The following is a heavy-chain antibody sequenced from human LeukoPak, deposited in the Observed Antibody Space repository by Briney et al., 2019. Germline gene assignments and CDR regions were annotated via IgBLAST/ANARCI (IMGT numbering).Heavy chain of an antibody. D-gene: IGHD4-17*01. V-gene: IGHV4-39*01. CDR3: ARRSGDYFDY. Sequence: PSETLSLTCTVSGGSISSSSYYWGWIRQPPGKGLEWIGSIYYSGSTYYNPSLKSRVTISVDTFKNQFSLKLSSVTAADTAVYYCARRSGDYFDYWGQGTLVTVSS. CDR2: IYYSGST. J-gene: IGHJ4*02. CDR1: GGSISSSSYY.